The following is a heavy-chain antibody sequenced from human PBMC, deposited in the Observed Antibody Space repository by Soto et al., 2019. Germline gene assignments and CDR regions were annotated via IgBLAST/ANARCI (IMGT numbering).Heavy chain of an antibody. D-gene: IGHD1-26*01. V-gene: IGHV3-23*01. CDR3: AKKSGVGATWYFDY. CDR2: LPEIGTNT. CDR1: GFTFSNYG. J-gene: IGHJ4*02. Sequence: EVQLLESGGGLVQPGGSLRLSCAASGFTFSNYGMSWVRQAPGKGLEWVSALPEIGTNTYYADSVKGRFTISRDNSKNTLFLQINNLRAADTAVYYCAKKSGVGATWYFDYWGQGTLVTVSS.